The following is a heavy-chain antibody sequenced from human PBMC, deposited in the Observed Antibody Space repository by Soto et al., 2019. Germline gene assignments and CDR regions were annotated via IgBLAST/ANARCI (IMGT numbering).Heavy chain of an antibody. Sequence: QVQLVESGGGVVQPGRSLRLSCAASGFTFSSYGMHWVRQAPGKGLEWVAVISYDGSNKYYADSVKGRFTISRDNSKNTLYLQMNSLRAEDTDVYYCAKGPIAVADPTPQVLNNWYFDLWGRGTLVTVSS. J-gene: IGHJ2*01. D-gene: IGHD6-19*01. V-gene: IGHV3-30*18. CDR2: ISYDGSNK. CDR1: GFTFSSYG. CDR3: AKGPIAVADPTPQVLNNWYFDL.